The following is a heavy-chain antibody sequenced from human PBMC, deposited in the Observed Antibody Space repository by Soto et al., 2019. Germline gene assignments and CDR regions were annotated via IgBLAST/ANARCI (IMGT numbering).Heavy chain of an antibody. CDR3: AREGSLGDDAFDI. D-gene: IGHD3-10*01. V-gene: IGHV4-4*07. CDR1: GASISNYY. J-gene: IGHJ3*02. Sequence: TPETLSLTCPVPGASISNYYWNWIRQPAGTRLEWIGHIYASGSTNYSPSLKSRDNMSVDTSKNQFALKLSSVTGADTAVYYCAREGSLGDDAFDIWGQGKMVTVSS. CDR2: IYASGST.